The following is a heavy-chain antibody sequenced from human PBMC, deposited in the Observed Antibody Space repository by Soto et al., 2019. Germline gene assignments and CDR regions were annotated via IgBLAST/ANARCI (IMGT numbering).Heavy chain of an antibody. V-gene: IGHV3-23*01. CDR3: AKDIHPPHWLPAPYYYYYMDV. D-gene: IGHD3-9*01. J-gene: IGHJ6*03. CDR2: ISGSGGST. CDR1: GFTFSSYA. Sequence: GGSLRLSCAASGFTFSSYAMSWVRQAPGKGLEWVSAISGSGGSTYYADSVKGRFTISRDNSKNTLYLQMNSLRAEDTAVYYCAKDIHPPHWLPAPYYYYYMDVWGKGTTVTVSS.